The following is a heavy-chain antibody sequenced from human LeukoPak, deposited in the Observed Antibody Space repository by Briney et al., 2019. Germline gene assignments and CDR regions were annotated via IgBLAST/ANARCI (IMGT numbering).Heavy chain of an antibody. D-gene: IGHD3-10*01. V-gene: IGHV3-23*01. Sequence: GGSLRLSCAASGLTFSSYVMSWVRQAPGKGLEWVSGITESGGSTYYADSVKGRFTISRDNSKNTLYLQMNSPRAEDTAVYYCAKVRGGYFDYWGQGTLVTVSS. CDR2: ITESGGST. CDR1: GLTFSSYV. CDR3: AKVRGGYFDY. J-gene: IGHJ4*02.